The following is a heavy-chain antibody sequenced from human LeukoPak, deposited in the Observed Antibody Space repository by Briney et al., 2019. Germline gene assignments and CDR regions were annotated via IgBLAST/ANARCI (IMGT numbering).Heavy chain of an antibody. D-gene: IGHD3-10*01. CDR1: GVSITSYY. J-gene: IGHJ5*02. CDR3: TRDSGVGGEDKFDP. V-gene: IGHV4-4*07. CDR2: IHASGST. Sequence: SETLSLTCTVSGVSITSYYWTWIRQPAGKGLEWIGRIHASGSTTYNPSLKSRVTMSVDTSKNQFSPNLSSVTAADTAVYYCTRDSGVGGEDKFDPWGQGTLVTVSS.